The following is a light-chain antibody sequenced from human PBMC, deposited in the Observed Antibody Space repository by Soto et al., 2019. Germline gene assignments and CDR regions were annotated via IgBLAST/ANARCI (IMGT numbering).Light chain of an antibody. CDR3: SSYTTRTTLYV. Sequence: QCALTQPASVSGSPGQSITISCTGTSSDVGSYNYVSWYQLHPGKAPKLMIYEVSNRPSGVSNRFSGSKSGDTASLTISGLQAEDEADYYCSSYTTRTTLYVFRTGTKVTVL. J-gene: IGLJ1*01. CDR2: EVS. V-gene: IGLV2-14*01. CDR1: SSDVGSYNY.